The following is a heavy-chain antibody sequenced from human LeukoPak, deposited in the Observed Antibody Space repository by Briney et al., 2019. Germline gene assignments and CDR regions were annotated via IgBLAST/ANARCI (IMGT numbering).Heavy chain of an antibody. CDR1: GGSFSGHY. Sequence: SETLSLTCAVYGGSFSGHYWTWIRQAPGKGLEWIGESTHTGSTNYDPSLKSRVTISVDTSKNQFSLKLTSVSAADTAVYHCARGRTGAAALDFWGPGTLVTVSS. CDR2: STHTGST. J-gene: IGHJ4*02. CDR3: ARGRTGAAALDF. D-gene: IGHD2-2*01. V-gene: IGHV4-34*01.